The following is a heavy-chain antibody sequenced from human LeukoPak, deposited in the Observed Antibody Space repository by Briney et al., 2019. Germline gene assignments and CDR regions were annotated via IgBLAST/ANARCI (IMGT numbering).Heavy chain of an antibody. Sequence: FTFAASGFTFSTYAMHWVRQAPGKGLEWVSYISSSSSTIYYADSVKGRFTISRDNAKNSLYLQMNSLRAEDTAVYYCARDNRPLQLVSDPTFDIWGQGTMVTVSS. D-gene: IGHD6-13*01. CDR1: GFTFSTYA. V-gene: IGHV3-48*04. CDR2: ISSSSSTI. CDR3: ARDNRPLQLVSDPTFDI. J-gene: IGHJ3*02.